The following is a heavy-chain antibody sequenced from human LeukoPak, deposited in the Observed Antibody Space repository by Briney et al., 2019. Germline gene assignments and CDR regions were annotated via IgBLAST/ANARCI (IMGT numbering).Heavy chain of an antibody. J-gene: IGHJ4*02. CDR3: AKAAADTAMLNDY. CDR2: ISYDGSNK. CDR1: GFTFSSYG. D-gene: IGHD5-18*01. Sequence: GGSLRLSCAASGFTFSSYGMHWVRQAPGKGLEWAAVISYDGSNKYYADSVKGRFTISRDNSKNTLYLQMNSLRAEDTAVYYCAKAAADTAMLNDYWGQGTLVTVSS. V-gene: IGHV3-30*18.